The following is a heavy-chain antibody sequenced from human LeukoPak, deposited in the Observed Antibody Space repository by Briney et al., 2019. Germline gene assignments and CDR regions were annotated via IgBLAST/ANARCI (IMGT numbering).Heavy chain of an antibody. Sequence: PGGSLRLSCAASGFTFSSYAMSWVRQAPGKGLEWVGRIKSKTDGGTTDYAAPVKGRFTISRDDSKNTLYLQMNSLKTEDTAVYYCTTSRYGSGSYYVYFDYWGQGTLVTVSS. V-gene: IGHV3-15*01. D-gene: IGHD3-10*01. CDR3: TTSRYGSGSYYVYFDY. J-gene: IGHJ4*02. CDR1: GFTFSSYA. CDR2: IKSKTDGGTT.